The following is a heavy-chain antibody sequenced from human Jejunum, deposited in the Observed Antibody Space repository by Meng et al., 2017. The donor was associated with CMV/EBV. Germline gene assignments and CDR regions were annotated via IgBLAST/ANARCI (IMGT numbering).Heavy chain of an antibody. Sequence: ITWVRRAPGRGLAWVSCVRAGSSSKRYADSVEGRFTICRDHAEDSLFLQMNSLRAEDTAVYYCATSHFGLRNGYSNAGFDMWGQGTMVTVSS. V-gene: IGHV3-48*04. CDR3: ATSHFGLRNGYSNAGFDM. CDR2: VRAGSSSK. D-gene: IGHD5-18*01. J-gene: IGHJ3*02.